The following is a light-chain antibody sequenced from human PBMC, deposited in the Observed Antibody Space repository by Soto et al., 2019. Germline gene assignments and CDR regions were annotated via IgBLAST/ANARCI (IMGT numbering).Light chain of an antibody. CDR2: DVT. CDR3: CSYASRTSYV. J-gene: IGLJ1*01. Sequence: QSALTQPASVSGSPGQSITISCTGTSSDVGGYNFVSWYQQYPGKAPKLMIHDVTSRPSGVSNRFSGSKSGTTASLTISWLQAEDEADYYCCSYASRTSYVFGTGTKLTVL. CDR1: SSDVGGYNF. V-gene: IGLV2-14*01.